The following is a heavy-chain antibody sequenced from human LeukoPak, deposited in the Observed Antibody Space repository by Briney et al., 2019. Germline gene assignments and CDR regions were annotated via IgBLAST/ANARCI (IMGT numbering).Heavy chain of an antibody. J-gene: IGHJ4*02. CDR1: GGSISSYY. V-gene: IGHV4-59*01. D-gene: IGHD6-19*01. CDR2: IYYSGST. CDR3: ARIHGGGWYYFDY. Sequence: SETLSLTCTVSGGSISSYYWSWIRQPPGKGLEWIGYIYYSGSTNYNPSLKSRVTISEDTSKNQFSLKLSSVTAADTAVYYCARIHGGGWYYFDYWGQGTLVTVSS.